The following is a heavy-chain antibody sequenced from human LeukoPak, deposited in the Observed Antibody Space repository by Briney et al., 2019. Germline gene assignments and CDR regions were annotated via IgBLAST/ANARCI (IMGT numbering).Heavy chain of an antibody. CDR2: IYYSGST. V-gene: IGHV4-59*01. D-gene: IGHD4-17*01. Sequence: SETLSLTCTVSGGSIRSYYWSWIRQPPGKGLEWIGYIYYSGSTNYNPSLKSRVTISVDTSKNQFSLKLSSVTAADTAVYYCARADGETGTYYFDYWGQGTLVTVSS. CDR1: GGSIRSYY. J-gene: IGHJ4*02. CDR3: ARADGETGTYYFDY.